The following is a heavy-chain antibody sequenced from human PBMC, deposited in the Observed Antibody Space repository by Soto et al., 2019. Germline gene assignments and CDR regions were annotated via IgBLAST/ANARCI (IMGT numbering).Heavy chain of an antibody. Sequence: GESLKISCKGSGYRFTSYWIGWVRQMPGKGLEWTGIIYPGDSDTRYSPSFQGQVTISADKSISTAYLQWSSLKASDTAMYYCARQEVITIFGVVNYYYYYMDVWGKGTTVTVSS. V-gene: IGHV5-51*01. J-gene: IGHJ6*03. CDR2: IYPGDSDT. D-gene: IGHD3-3*01. CDR3: ARQEVITIFGVVNYYYYYMDV. CDR1: GYRFTSYW.